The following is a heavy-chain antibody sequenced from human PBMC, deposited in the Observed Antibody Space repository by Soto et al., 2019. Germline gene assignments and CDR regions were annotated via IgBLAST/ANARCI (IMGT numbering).Heavy chain of an antibody. D-gene: IGHD3-9*01. V-gene: IGHV1-8*01. Sequence: QVQLVQSRAEVKKPGASVKVSCKASGYTFTSYDVNWLRQATGQGLEWMGWMNPNSGNTGSAQKFQGRVTMTRDTSITTAYLELGSLTSEDTAVYYCASWAGYSTWGQGTLVTVSS. J-gene: IGHJ5*02. CDR2: MNPNSGNT. CDR1: GYTFTSYD. CDR3: ASWAGYST.